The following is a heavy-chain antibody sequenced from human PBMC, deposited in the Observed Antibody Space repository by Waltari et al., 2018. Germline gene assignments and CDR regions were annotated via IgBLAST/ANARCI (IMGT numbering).Heavy chain of an antibody. V-gene: IGHV4-34*01. CDR1: GGSFSGYY. Sequence: QVQLQQWGAGLLKPSETLSLTCAVYGGSFSGYYWSWIRQPPGKGLEWIGAINHSVSTNYNPCLKSRVTISVDTSKNQFSLKLSSVTAADTAVYYCARRGSTYIAAAGTDYYYMDVWGKGTTVTISS. J-gene: IGHJ6*03. CDR3: ARRGSTYIAAAGTDYYYMDV. D-gene: IGHD6-13*01. CDR2: INHSVST.